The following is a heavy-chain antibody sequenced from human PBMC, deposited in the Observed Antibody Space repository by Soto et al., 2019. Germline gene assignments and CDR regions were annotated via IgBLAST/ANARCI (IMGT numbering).Heavy chain of an antibody. J-gene: IGHJ4*02. CDR3: ASSSRKQAFDY. CDR1: GFTFSSYA. CDR2: ISGSGGST. Sequence: GGSLRLSCAASGFTFSSYAMSWVRQAPGKGLEWVSAISGSGGSTYYADSVKGRFTISRDNSKNTLYLQMNSLRAEETAVYYGASSSRKQAFDYWGQGTLVTVSS. V-gene: IGHV3-23*01. D-gene: IGHD6-13*01.